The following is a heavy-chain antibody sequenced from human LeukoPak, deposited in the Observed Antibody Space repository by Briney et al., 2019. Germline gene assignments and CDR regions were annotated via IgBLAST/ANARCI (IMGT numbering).Heavy chain of an antibody. CDR1: GGSISSYY. D-gene: IGHD2-21*01. J-gene: IGHJ4*02. CDR3: AREGEPQFPYFDY. V-gene: IGHV4-59*01. CDR2: IYYSGST. Sequence: SETLSLTCTVSGGSISSYYWSSIRQPPGKRLEWIGYIYYSGSTNYNPSLKSRVTISVDTSKNQFSLKLSSVAAADTAVYYCAREGEPQFPYFDYWGQGTLVTVSS.